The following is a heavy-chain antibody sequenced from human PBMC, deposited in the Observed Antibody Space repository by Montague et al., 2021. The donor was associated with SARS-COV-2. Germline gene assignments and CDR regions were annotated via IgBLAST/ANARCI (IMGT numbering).Heavy chain of an antibody. Sequence: SETLSLTCAVSGGSISSSNWWSWVRQPPGKGLEWIGEIYHSGSTNYNPSHKSRVTISVDKSKNQFSLKLSAVTAADTAVYYCAREGLVVRGWFDPWGQGTLVTVSS. CDR2: IYHSGST. V-gene: IGHV4-4*02. CDR1: GGSISSSNW. CDR3: AREGLVVRGWFDP. D-gene: IGHD2-15*01. J-gene: IGHJ5*02.